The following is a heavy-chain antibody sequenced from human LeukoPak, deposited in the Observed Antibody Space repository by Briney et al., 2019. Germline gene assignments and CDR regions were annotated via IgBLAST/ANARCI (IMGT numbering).Heavy chain of an antibody. D-gene: IGHD2-2*01. V-gene: IGHV4-34*01. Sequence: KGLEWIGEINHSGSTNSNPSLKSRVTISVDTSKNQFSLKLSSVTAADTAVYYCARLGYCSSTSCRHSKGALHYFFHYVDV. CDR3: ARLGYCSSTSCRHSKGALHYFFHYVDV. CDR2: INHSGST. J-gene: IGHJ6*03.